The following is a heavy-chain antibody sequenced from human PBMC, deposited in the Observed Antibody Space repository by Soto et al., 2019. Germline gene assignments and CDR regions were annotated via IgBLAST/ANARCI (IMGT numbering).Heavy chain of an antibody. J-gene: IGHJ4*02. CDR2: VYHRAST. CDR3: TRRYPEPLSLLYFDP. V-gene: IGHV4-30-2*01. CDR1: GASMTTGGFS. D-gene: IGHD2-15*01. Sequence: PSETLSLTCAVPGASMTTGGFSWTWVRQPPGGGLEWIGHVYHRASTQYNPSLKGRVSISVDTSRSLFSLRLTSLTAADTAVYFCTRRYPEPLSLLYFDPWGQGTPVTVSS.